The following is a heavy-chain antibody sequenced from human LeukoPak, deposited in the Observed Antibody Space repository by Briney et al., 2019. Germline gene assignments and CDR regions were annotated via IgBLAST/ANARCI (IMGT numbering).Heavy chain of an antibody. J-gene: IGHJ6*02. CDR3: VRDCSSVNCPPTDYYGLDV. Sequence: GGSLRLSCATSGFTFSSYWMSWVRQAPGKGPEWVAFINQDGSKKCFVGSLKGRFTISRDNGKNSMYLQMNSLRVEDTAVYYCVRDCSSVNCPPTDYYGLDVWGRGTTVTVSS. D-gene: IGHD1-1*01. CDR1: GFTFSSYW. CDR2: INQDGSKK. V-gene: IGHV3-7*01.